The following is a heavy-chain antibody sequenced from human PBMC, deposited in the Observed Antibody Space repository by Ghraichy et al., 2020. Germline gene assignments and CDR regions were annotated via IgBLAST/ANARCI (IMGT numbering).Heavy chain of an antibody. V-gene: IGHV3-23*01. J-gene: IGHJ3*02. Sequence: GALRLSCAASGFTFSNDAMAWVRQAPGKGLEWVSIVSPNGYNTHYADSVQGRFTISRDNSKNTLYLQMNNLRAEDTALYYCAKKYGAHSHDAFDIWGQGTLVTVSS. CDR2: VSPNGYNT. CDR3: AKKYGAHSHDAFDI. CDR1: GFTFSNDA. D-gene: IGHD4-17*01.